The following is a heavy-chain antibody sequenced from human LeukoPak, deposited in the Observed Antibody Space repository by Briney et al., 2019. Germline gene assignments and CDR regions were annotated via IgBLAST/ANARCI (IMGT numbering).Heavy chain of an antibody. D-gene: IGHD2-15*01. Sequence: PSETLSLTCTVSGGSISSSSYYWAWIRQPPGKGLEWIGSIHYSGSTYYNPSLQSRVTISIDTSKNQFSLKLSSVTAADTAVYYCARDLRYCSGGSCYSGAGCDYWGQGTLVTVSS. CDR2: IHYSGST. J-gene: IGHJ4*02. V-gene: IGHV4-39*07. CDR1: GGSISSSSYY. CDR3: ARDLRYCSGGSCYSGAGCDY.